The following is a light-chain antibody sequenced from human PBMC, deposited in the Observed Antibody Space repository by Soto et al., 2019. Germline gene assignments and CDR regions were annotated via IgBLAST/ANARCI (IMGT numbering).Light chain of an antibody. CDR2: GAS. V-gene: IGKV3-15*01. CDR3: QQYNNWPALT. J-gene: IGKJ4*01. Sequence: EVVMTECPATLSVTPGERATLSCRASQSVSSNLAWYQQKPGQAPRLLIYGASTRATGIPARFSGSGSGTEFTLTISSLQSEDFAVYYCQQYNNWPALTFGGGTKVEIK. CDR1: QSVSSN.